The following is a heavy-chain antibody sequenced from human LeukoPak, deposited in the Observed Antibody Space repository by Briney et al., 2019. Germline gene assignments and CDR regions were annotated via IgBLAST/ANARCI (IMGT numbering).Heavy chain of an antibody. J-gene: IGHJ6*02. D-gene: IGHD2-2*01. CDR1: GYRFTSYW. CDR2: ITPGDSDT. V-gene: IGHV5-51*01. Sequence: GESLKISCKGSGYRFTSYWIGWVRQMPRKGLEWIGIITPGDSDTRYSPSFQGQVTISADKSISTAYLQWSSLKASDTAMYYYARHPDCTRTSCYVDYYGMDVWGQGTTVTVSS. CDR3: ARHPDCTRTSCYVDYYGMDV.